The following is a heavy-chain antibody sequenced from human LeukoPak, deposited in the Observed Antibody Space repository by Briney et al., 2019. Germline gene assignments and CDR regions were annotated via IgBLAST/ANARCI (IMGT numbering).Heavy chain of an antibody. CDR2: ISGSGSTI. CDR1: GFTFSDYY. V-gene: IGHV3-11*01. Sequence: GGSLRLSCAASGFTFSDYYMSWIRQAPGKGLEWVSYISGSGSTIYYADSVKGRFTISRDNAKNSLYLQMNSLRAEDTAVYYCARGGSSHYYYYYGMDVWGQGTTVTVSS. D-gene: IGHD3-16*01. CDR3: ARGGSSHYYYYYGMDV. J-gene: IGHJ6*02.